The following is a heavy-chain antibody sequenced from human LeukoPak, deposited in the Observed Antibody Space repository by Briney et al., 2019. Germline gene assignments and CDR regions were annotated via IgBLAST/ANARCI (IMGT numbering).Heavy chain of an antibody. J-gene: IGHJ4*02. CDR1: GDTFTSYG. Sequence: GASVKVSCKASGDTFTSYGISWVRQAPGQGLEWMGWISAYNGNTNYAQKLQGRVTMTTDTSTSTAYMELRSLRSDDTAVYYCARVGGVVVAAKIDYWGQGTLVTVPS. D-gene: IGHD2-15*01. CDR3: ARVGGVVVAAKIDY. CDR2: ISAYNGNT. V-gene: IGHV1-18*01.